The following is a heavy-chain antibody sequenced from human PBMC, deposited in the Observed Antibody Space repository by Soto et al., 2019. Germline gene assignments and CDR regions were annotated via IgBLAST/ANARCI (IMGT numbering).Heavy chain of an antibody. CDR1: GFTLSSYW. CDR3: ARPARSSIGPWFDP. V-gene: IGHV3-74*01. D-gene: IGHD2-15*01. J-gene: IGHJ5*02. CDR2: INSDGSTT. Sequence: GGSQRLSCAASGFTLSSYWMHWVRQAPGKGLVWVSRINSDGSTTGYADSVRGRFTISRDNAKNTLYLQMNSLRAEDTAVYYCARPARSSIGPWFDPWGQGTLVTVSS.